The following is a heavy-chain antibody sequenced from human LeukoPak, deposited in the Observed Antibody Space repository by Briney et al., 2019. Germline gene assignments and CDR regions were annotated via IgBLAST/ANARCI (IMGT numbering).Heavy chain of an antibody. CDR1: GFTFSSYW. D-gene: IGHD3-16*01. CDR3: ARGGGLDV. V-gene: IGHV3-7*03. J-gene: IGHJ6*02. Sequence: GGSLRLSCAASGFTFSSYWMNWARQAPGKGLEWVASINHNGNVNYYVDSVKGRFAISRDNAKNSLYLQMSNLRAEGTAVYFCARGGGLDVWGQGATVTVSS. CDR2: INHNGNVN.